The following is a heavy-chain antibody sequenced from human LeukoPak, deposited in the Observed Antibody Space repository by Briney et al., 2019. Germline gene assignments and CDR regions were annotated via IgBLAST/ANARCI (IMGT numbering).Heavy chain of an antibody. J-gene: IGHJ4*02. CDR2: IYHSGST. D-gene: IGHD6-19*01. CDR1: GGSISSGGYS. V-gene: IGHV4-30-2*01. Sequence: SETLSLTCAVSGGSISSGGYSWSWIRQPPGKGLEWIGYIYHSGSTYYNPSLKSRVTILVDRSKNQFSLKLSSVTAADTAVYYCARDHGYSSGWYYFDYWGQGTLVTVSS. CDR3: ARDHGYSSGWYYFDY.